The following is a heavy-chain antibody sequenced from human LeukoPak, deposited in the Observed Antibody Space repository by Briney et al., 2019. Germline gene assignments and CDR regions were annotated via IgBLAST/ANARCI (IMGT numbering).Heavy chain of an antibody. V-gene: IGHV3-30*04. CDR1: GFTFSSYT. Sequence: GGSLRLSCAASGFTFSSYTMHWVRQAPGKGLEWVAVISYDGSNKYYADSVKGRFTISRDNSKNTLYLQMNSLRAEDTAVYYCASTLDYWGQGTLVTVSS. CDR3: ASTLDY. J-gene: IGHJ4*02. CDR2: ISYDGSNK.